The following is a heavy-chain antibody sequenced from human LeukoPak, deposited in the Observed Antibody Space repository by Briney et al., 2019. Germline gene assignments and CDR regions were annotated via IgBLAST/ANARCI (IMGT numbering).Heavy chain of an antibody. D-gene: IGHD1-26*01. CDR3: AKDSWEVGATSEIDY. J-gene: IGHJ4*02. CDR1: GFTFSSYG. V-gene: IGHV3-30*02. CDR2: IRYDGTNK. Sequence: GGSLRLSCAASGFTFSSYGMHWDRQAPGKGLEWVAFIRYDGTNKYYADSVNGRFTISRDNSKNTLYLQMNSLRAEDTAVYYCAKDSWEVGATSEIDYWGQGTLVTVSS.